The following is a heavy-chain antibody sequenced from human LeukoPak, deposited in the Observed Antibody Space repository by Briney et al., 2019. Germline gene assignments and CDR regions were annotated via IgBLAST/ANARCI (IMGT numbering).Heavy chain of an antibody. Sequence: GGSLRLSCAASGFTFSSYWMSWARQAPGKGLEWVANIKQDEGKTYYVDSVKGRFTISRDNAKNSLYLQTSSLRAEDTGVYYCARDSSLYCSGNTCYWAFDYWGQGTLVTVSS. CDR3: ARDSSLYCSGNTCYWAFDY. D-gene: IGHD2-2*01. CDR1: GFTFSSYW. CDR2: IKQDEGKT. J-gene: IGHJ4*02. V-gene: IGHV3-7*01.